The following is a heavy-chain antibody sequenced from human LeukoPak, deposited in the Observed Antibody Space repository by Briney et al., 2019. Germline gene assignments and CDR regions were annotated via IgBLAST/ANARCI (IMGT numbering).Heavy chain of an antibody. D-gene: IGHD6-19*01. V-gene: IGHV4-34*01. CDR1: GGSFSGYY. CDR2: INHSGST. J-gene: IGHJ4*02. CDR3: ARVTLLRSGWYFYYFDY. Sequence: PSETLSLTCAVYGGSFSGYYWSWIRQPPGKGLEWIGEINHSGSTNYNPSLKSRVTISVDTSKNQFSLKLSSVTAADTAVYYCARVTLLRSGWYFYYFDYWGQGTLVTVSS.